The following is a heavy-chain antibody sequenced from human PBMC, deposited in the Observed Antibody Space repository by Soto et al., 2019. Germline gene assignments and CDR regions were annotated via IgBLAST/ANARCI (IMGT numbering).Heavy chain of an antibody. D-gene: IGHD2-15*01. Sequence: GGSLRLSCAASGFTFSSYGMHWVRQAPGKGLEWVAVISYDGSNKYYADSVKGRFTISRDNSKNTLYLQMNSLRAEDTAVYYCAKESHPADIVVVVAANWFDPWGQGTLVTVPS. CDR1: GFTFSSYG. V-gene: IGHV3-30*18. J-gene: IGHJ5*02. CDR2: ISYDGSNK. CDR3: AKESHPADIVVVVAANWFDP.